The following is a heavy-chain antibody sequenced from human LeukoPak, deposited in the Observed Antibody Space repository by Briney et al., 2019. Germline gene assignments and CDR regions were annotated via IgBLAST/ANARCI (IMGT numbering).Heavy chain of an antibody. CDR3: ARVGLAAAGNDY. Sequence: GGSLRLSCAASGFTFSSYGMHWVRQAPGKGLEWVAFIRYDGSNKYYADSVKGRFTISRDNAKNSLYLQMNSLRAEDTAVYYCARVGLAAAGNDYWGQGTLVTVSS. D-gene: IGHD6-13*01. CDR2: IRYDGSNK. CDR1: GFTFSSYG. J-gene: IGHJ4*02. V-gene: IGHV3-30*02.